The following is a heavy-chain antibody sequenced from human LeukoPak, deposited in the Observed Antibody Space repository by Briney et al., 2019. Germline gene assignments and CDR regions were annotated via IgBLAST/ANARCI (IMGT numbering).Heavy chain of an antibody. D-gene: IGHD5-12*01. V-gene: IGHV3-21*04. Sequence: GGSLRLSCAASGFTLSNHWMIWVRQAPGKGLEWVSSISSSSSYIYYADSVKGRFTISRDNSKNTLYLQMNSLRAEDTAVYYCASPEELWWLRYWGQGTLVTVSS. CDR2: ISSSSSYI. J-gene: IGHJ4*02. CDR3: ASPEELWWLRY. CDR1: GFTLSNHW.